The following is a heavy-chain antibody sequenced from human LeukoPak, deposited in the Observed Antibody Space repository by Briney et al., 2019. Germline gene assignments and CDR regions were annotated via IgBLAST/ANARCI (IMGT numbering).Heavy chain of an antibody. V-gene: IGHV4-38-2*01. Sequence: PSETLSLTCVVSGDAISSGNYWGWIRQPPEKGLEWIGNIHHSGYTNYNPSLKSRVTISVDTSKNQFSLKMKSVTAADTAVYYCARMGSDYWGQGTLVTVS. J-gene: IGHJ4*02. D-gene: IGHD3-16*01. CDR2: IHHSGYT. CDR3: ARMGSDY. CDR1: GDAISSGNY.